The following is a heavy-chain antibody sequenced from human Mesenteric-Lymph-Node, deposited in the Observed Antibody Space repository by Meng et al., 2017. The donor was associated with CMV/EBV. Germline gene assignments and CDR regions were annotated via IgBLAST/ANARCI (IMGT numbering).Heavy chain of an antibody. V-gene: IGHV3-74*01. Sequence: GESLKISCAASGFTFGSHWMHWVRQAPGKGLVWVSRINNDGSDTTYADSVKGRFTISRDNAKNTFYLQMNSLRVEDTAVYYCAKDGGYDFAFDVWGQGTMVTVSS. CDR1: GFTFGSHW. CDR2: INNDGSDT. CDR3: AKDGGYDFAFDV. D-gene: IGHD5-12*01. J-gene: IGHJ3*01.